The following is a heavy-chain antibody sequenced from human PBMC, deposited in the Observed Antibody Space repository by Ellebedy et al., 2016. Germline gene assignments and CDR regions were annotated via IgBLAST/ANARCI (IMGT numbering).Heavy chain of an antibody. D-gene: IGHD3-10*01. V-gene: IGHV4-31*03. CDR1: GGSISSGGYY. J-gene: IGHJ4*02. CDR2: IYYSGST. CDR3: ASSTFKYGSGFCH. Sequence: SETLSLTCTVSGGSISSGGYYWSWIRQHPGKGLEWIGYIYYSGSTYYNPSLKSRVTISVDTSKNQFSLKLSSVTAADTAVYYCASSTFKYGSGFCHWGQGTLVTVSS.